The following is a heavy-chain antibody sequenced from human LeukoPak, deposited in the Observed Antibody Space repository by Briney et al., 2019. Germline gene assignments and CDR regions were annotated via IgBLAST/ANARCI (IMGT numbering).Heavy chain of an antibody. D-gene: IGHD4-23*01. J-gene: IGHJ4*02. Sequence: GGSLRLSCAASGFTFSSYWMSWVRQAPGKGLEWVSAISGSGGSTYYADSVKGRFTISRDNSKNTLYLQMNSLRAEDTAVYYCARDGRGLVTYYLDYWGQGTLVTVSS. CDR3: ARDGRGLVTYYLDY. V-gene: IGHV3-23*01. CDR2: ISGSGGST. CDR1: GFTFSSYW.